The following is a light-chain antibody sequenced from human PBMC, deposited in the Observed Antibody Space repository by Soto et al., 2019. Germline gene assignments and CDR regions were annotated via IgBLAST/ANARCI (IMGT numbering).Light chain of an antibody. CDR2: DVS. CDR3: SSYTSATTYV. J-gene: IGLJ1*01. CDR1: SSDVGAYNY. Sequence: QSVLTQPASVSGSPGQSITISCTGTSSDVGAYNYDSWYQQYPGEAPKVIIYDVSHRPAGVSNRFSGSKSGNTASLTISCLQTQDEADYYCSSYTSATTYVFGTG. V-gene: IGLV2-14*01.